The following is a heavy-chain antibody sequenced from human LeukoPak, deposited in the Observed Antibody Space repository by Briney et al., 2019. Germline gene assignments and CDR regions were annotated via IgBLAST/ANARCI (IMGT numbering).Heavy chain of an antibody. CDR2: IYSSDST. J-gene: IGHJ4*02. V-gene: IGHV3-53*01. CDR1: GFTLSINY. Sequence: VGSPRLSCAPSGFTLSINYTSWVRQAPGKGREWGSVIYSSDSTYYADSVKGRFTISRDNSKNTLYLQMNSLRAEDTAVYYCARGNWNYPFDYWGQGTLVTVSS. CDR3: ARGNWNYPFDY. D-gene: IGHD1-7*01.